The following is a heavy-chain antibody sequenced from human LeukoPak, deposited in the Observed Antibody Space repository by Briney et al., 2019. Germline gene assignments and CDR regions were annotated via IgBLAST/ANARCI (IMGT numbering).Heavy chain of an antibody. J-gene: IGHJ4*02. D-gene: IGHD6-19*01. CDR3: AREGYSSGWYYFDC. CDR2: IWYDGSNK. CDR1: GFTFSSYG. Sequence: GRSLRLSCAASGFTFSSYGMHWVRQAPGKGLEWVAVIWYDGSNKYYADSVKGRFTISRDNSKNTLYLQMNSLRAEDTAVYYCAREGYSSGWYYFDCWGQGTLVTVSS. V-gene: IGHV3-33*01.